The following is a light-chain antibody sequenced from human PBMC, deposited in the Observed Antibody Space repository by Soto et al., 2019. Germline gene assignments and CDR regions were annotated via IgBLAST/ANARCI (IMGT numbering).Light chain of an antibody. Sequence: EIVMTQSPDTLSVCPAERATLSCRASQSVSIDLAWYQQKPGQAPRLLIYGTSSRATGIPDRFSGSGSGTDFTLTISRLEPEDFAVYYCQQSGSSPRTFGQGTKVDI. V-gene: IGKV3-20*01. J-gene: IGKJ1*01. CDR1: QSVSID. CDR2: GTS. CDR3: QQSGSSPRT.